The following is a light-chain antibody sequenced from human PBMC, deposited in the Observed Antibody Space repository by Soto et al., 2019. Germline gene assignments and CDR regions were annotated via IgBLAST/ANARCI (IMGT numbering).Light chain of an antibody. CDR1: QSVSSSY. CDR2: GAS. Sequence: EIVLTQSPGTLSLSPGERATLSCRASQSVSSSYLAWYQQKPGQAPRLLISGASSRAAGIPDRFSGSGSGTDFTLTISRLEPEDFAVFYCKQYGTSEIIFGQGTRLEIK. J-gene: IGKJ5*01. V-gene: IGKV3-20*01. CDR3: KQYGTSEII.